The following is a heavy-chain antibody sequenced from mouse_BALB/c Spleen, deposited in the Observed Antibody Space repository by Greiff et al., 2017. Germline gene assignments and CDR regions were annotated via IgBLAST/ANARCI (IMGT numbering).Heavy chain of an antibody. CDR3: ARGGYGNFDY. V-gene: IGHV1-80*01. CDR1: GYAFSSYW. J-gene: IGHJ2*01. Sequence: QVQLQQSGAELVRPGSSVKISCKASGYAFSSYWMNWVKQRPGQGLEWIGQIYPGDGDTNYNGKFKGKATLTADKSSSTAYMQLSSLTSEDSAVYFCARGGYGNFDYWGQGTTLTVSS. CDR2: IYPGDGDT. D-gene: IGHD2-1*01.